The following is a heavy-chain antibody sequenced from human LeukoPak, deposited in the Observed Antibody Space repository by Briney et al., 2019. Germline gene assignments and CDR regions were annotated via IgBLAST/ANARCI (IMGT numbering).Heavy chain of an antibody. V-gene: IGHV3-23*01. Sequence: GRSLRLSCAASGFTFSSYAMSWVRQAPGKGLEWVSAISGSGGSTYYADSVKGRFTISRDNSKNTLYLQMMCLRAGDTPVYIWAKGGGGLLWFDPWGQGTLVTVSS. CDR3: AKGGGGLLWFDP. CDR1: GFTFSSYA. CDR2: ISGSGGST. J-gene: IGHJ5*02. D-gene: IGHD2-15*01.